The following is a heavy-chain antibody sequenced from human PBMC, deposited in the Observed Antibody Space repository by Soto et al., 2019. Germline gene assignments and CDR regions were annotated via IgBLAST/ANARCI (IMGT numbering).Heavy chain of an antibody. CDR2: IHYSGST. CDR3: ARDQRALRYFDY. V-gene: IGHV4-30-4*01. CDR1: GDSISGGEYY. Sequence: SETRSVTCSGSGDSISGGEYYWSWIRHPPGEALEWIGHIHYSGSTCYNASLKSRLTISLDTSKNEFSLNLNSVTAADTAVYYCARDQRALRYFDYWGQGTLVTVS. J-gene: IGHJ4*02.